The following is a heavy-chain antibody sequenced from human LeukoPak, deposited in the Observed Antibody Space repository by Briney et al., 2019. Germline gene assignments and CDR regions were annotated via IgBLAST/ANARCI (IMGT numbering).Heavy chain of an antibody. CDR1: GGSFSGYY. CDR2: INQSGST. Sequence: ASETLSLTCAVYGGSFSGYYWTWIRQPPGKGLEWIGEINQSGSTTYKPSLKSRVTISVDTSKNHFSLRLTSVTAADTAVYYRARGPCSTSCPRSWYFDYWGQGTLVTVSS. V-gene: IGHV4-34*01. CDR3: ARGPCSTSCPRSWYFDY. J-gene: IGHJ4*02. D-gene: IGHD2-2*01.